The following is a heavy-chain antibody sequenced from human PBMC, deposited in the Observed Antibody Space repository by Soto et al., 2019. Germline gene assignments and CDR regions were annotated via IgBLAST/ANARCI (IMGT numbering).Heavy chain of an antibody. D-gene: IGHD1-1*01. CDR3: AAGGTRWLHSPFDY. V-gene: IGHV1-24*01. CDR1: GHTLTELS. CDR2: FDPEDGET. Sequence: QVQLLQSGAEVKKPGASVKVSCKVSGHTLTELSMHWVRQAPGRGLEWMGGFDPEDGETIFAQKFQGRVTMTEDPSTDSTYMELTSLRSEDTAVYYCAAGGTRWLHSPFDYWGQGTLVTISS. J-gene: IGHJ4*02.